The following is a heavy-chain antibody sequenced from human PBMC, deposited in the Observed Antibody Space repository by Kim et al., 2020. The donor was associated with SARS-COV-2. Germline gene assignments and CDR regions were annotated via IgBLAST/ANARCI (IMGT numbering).Heavy chain of an antibody. V-gene: IGHV6-1*01. J-gene: IGHJ6*03. CDR3: ARGGYYYYYYYMDV. Sequence: AVSVKSRITINPDTSKNQFSLQLNSVTPEDTAVYYCARGGYYYYYYYMDVWGKGTTVTVSS.